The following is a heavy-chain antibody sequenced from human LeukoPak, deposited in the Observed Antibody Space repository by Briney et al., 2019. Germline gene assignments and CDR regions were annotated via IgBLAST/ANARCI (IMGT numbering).Heavy chain of an antibody. CDR1: GGSISRYY. V-gene: IGHV4-59*01. D-gene: IGHD3-10*01. Sequence: PSETLSLTCTVSGGSISRYYWSWIRQPPGKGLEWIGYIYYSGSTNYNPSLKSRVTISVDTSKNQFSLKLSSVTAADTAVYYCARVEVRPMVRGVIDYWGQGTLVTVSS. J-gene: IGHJ4*02. CDR2: IYYSGST. CDR3: ARVEVRPMVRGVIDY.